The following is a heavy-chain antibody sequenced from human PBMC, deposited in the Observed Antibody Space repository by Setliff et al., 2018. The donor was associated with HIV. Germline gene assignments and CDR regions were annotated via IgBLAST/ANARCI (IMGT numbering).Heavy chain of an antibody. Sequence: SETLSLTCSVSGDSMSSGSYFWGWIRQTPGKGLDWIGNIYYTGFAYYNPYLKIRVTISLDTSKTHFYLNLTSVTDAATSVYLCEREGRGDPAVATTRIDYWGQGKLVTVSS. CDR3: EREGRGDPAVATTRIDY. D-gene: IGHD1-1*01. V-gene: IGHV4-39*02. CDR2: IYYTGFA. CDR1: GDSMSSGSYF. J-gene: IGHJ4*02.